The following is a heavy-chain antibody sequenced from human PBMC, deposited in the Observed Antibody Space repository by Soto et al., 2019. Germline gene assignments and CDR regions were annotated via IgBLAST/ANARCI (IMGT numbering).Heavy chain of an antibody. D-gene: IGHD3-10*01. J-gene: IGHJ1*01. CDR2: LNDSGGT. Sequence: QVQLQQWGAGLLKPSETLSLTCAVYGGSFSGYYWSWVRQPPGKGLEWIGELNDSGGTNYNTSLKSRVSISGDPSNNQFSLKLSVVTAADTAVYYCVRARGGVKDWGQGTLVSVSS. CDR1: GGSFSGYY. CDR3: VRARGGVKD. V-gene: IGHV4-34*01.